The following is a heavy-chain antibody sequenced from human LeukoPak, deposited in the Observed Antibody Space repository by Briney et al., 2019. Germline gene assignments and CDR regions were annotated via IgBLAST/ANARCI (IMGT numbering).Heavy chain of an antibody. Sequence: GGPLRLSCAASRFTFSDYYMVWIRQAPGKGLEWVSYISNSGSSTKYADSVKGRFTISRDNAKNSLSLQMNSVRPEDTAVYYCARADRTSWFDYWGQGTLVTVSS. D-gene: IGHD2-2*01. J-gene: IGHJ4*02. V-gene: IGHV3-11*05. CDR3: ARADRTSWFDY. CDR2: ISNSGSST. CDR1: RFTFSDYY.